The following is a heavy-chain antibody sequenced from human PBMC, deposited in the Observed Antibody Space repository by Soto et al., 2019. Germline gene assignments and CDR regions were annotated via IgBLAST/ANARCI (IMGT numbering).Heavy chain of an antibody. D-gene: IGHD4-17*01. CDR2: IYYSEIT. V-gene: IGHV4-39*01. J-gene: IGHJ4*02. Sequence: QLQLQEWGPGLVKPSETLSLTCTVSGGSISSSSNHWGWIRQPPGKGLEWIGNIYYSEITYYNPSLKSRVTISVDTSKNQFSQRLTSVTAADTPVYYCATHPPYGPLDHWGQGTLVTVSS. CDR1: GGSISSSSNH. CDR3: ATHPPYGPLDH.